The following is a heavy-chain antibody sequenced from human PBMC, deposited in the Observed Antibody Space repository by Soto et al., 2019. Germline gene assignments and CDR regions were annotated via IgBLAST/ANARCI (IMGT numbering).Heavy chain of an antibody. CDR2: ISWNSCSI. D-gene: IGHD3-22*01. V-gene: IGHV3-9*01. Sequence: PGGSLRLSCAASGFTFDDYAMHWVRQAPGKGLEWVSGISWNSCSIGYADSVKGRFTISRDNSKNSLYLQMNSLRAEDRSLYYCAKDMSLLLSPMFDYWGQGTLVTVSS. J-gene: IGHJ4*02. CDR1: GFTFDDYA. CDR3: AKDMSLLLSPMFDY.